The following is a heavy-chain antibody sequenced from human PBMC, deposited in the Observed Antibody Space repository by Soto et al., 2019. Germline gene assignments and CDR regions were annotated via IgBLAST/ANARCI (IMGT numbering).Heavy chain of an antibody. CDR2: IIPFLDIT. CDR3: ARAPFGDYPIDY. D-gene: IGHD4-17*01. J-gene: IGHJ4*02. Sequence: QVEVVHSGAEVKKPGSSVKVSCKASGGTFSSYTINWVRQAPGQGLEWMGRIIPFLDITNYAQKFQGRVTIAAXXSTRTVNMDLSRLRSEDTAVYYCARAPFGDYPIDYWGQGILVTVSS. CDR1: GGTFSSYT. V-gene: IGHV1-69*02.